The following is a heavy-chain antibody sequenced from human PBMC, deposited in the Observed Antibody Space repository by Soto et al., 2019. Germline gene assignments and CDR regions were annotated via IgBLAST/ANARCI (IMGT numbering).Heavy chain of an antibody. D-gene: IGHD2-2*01. J-gene: IGHJ6*02. V-gene: IGHV1-69*13. Sequence: GASVKVSCKASGGTFSSYAISWVRQAPGQGLEWMGGIIPIFGTANYAQKFQGRVTITADESTSTAYMELSSLRSEDTAVYYCARVGGCSSTSCSAYYYYGMDVWGQGTTVTVSS. CDR2: IIPIFGTA. CDR1: GGTFSSYA. CDR3: ARVGGCSSTSCSAYYYYGMDV.